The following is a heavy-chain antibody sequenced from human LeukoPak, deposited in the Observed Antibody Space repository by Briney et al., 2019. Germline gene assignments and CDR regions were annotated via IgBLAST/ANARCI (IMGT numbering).Heavy chain of an antibody. D-gene: IGHD3-22*01. CDR2: ISYDGSNK. J-gene: IGHJ4*02. CDR3: SSTYSYDSSGYYPFDY. V-gene: IGHV3-30*03. CDR1: GFTFSSYG. Sequence: PGRSLRLSCAASGFTFSSYGMHWVRQAPGKGLDWVAVISYDGSNKYYVDSVKGRFTISRDNSKNMLYLQTNSLRAEDTAVYYCSSTYSYDSSGYYPFDYWGQGTLVTVPS.